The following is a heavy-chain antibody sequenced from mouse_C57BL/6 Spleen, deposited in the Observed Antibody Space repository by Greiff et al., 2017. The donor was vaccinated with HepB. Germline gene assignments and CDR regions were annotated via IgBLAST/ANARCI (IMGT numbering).Heavy chain of an antibody. V-gene: IGHV1-52*01. CDR3: ARSDYAYDDYFDY. CDR2: IDPSDSET. D-gene: IGHD2-2*01. CDR1: GYTFTSYW. Sequence: QVQLQQPGAELVRPGSSVKLSCKASGYTFTSYWMHWVKQRPIQGLEWIGNIDPSDSETHYNQKFKDKATLTVDKSSSTAYMQLSSLTSEDSAVYYCARSDYAYDDYFDYWGQGTTLTVSS. J-gene: IGHJ2*01.